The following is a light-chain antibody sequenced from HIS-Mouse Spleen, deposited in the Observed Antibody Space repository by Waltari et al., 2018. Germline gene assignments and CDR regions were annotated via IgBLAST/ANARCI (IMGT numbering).Light chain of an antibody. J-gene: IGKJ4*01. CDR2: AAS. Sequence: AIRMTQSPSPLSASTGDRVTITCRASQGISSYLAWYQQKPGKAPKLLIYAASTLQIGVPSRFSGSGSGTDFTLTISCLQSEDFATYYCQQYYSYPPTFGGGTKVEIK. V-gene: IGKV1-8*01. CDR3: QQYYSYPPT. CDR1: QGISSY.